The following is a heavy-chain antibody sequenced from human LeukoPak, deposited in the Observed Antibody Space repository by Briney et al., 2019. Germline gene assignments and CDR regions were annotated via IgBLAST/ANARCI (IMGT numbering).Heavy chain of an antibody. CDR3: ARDSSSTSGPGIDY. CDR2: ISAHNGNT. CDR1: GYTFTSYG. Sequence: GASVKVSCKASGYTFTSYGISWVRQAPGQGLEWMGWISAHNGNTNYAQKLQGRVTMTTDTSTSTAYMELRSLRSDDTAVYYCARDSSSTSGPGIDYWGQGTLVTVSS. D-gene: IGHD2-2*01. J-gene: IGHJ4*02. V-gene: IGHV1-18*01.